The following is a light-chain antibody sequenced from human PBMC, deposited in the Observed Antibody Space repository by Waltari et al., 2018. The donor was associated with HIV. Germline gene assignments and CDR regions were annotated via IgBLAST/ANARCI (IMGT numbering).Light chain of an antibody. J-gene: IGLJ2*01. V-gene: IGLV2-14*01. CDR1: SSDVGGSNY. CDR2: EVT. Sequence: QAALTQPASVSGSPGQSITLSCPGTSSDVGGSNYVSWYQQRPGKGPTLISYEVTNRPSGVSDRFSGSKSGNTASLTISGLQTEDEADYYCSSYVSTSSLGLFGGGTKLTVL. CDR3: SSYVSTSSLGL.